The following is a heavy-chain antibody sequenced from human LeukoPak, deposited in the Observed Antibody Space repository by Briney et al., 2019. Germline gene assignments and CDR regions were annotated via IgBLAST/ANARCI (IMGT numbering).Heavy chain of an antibody. CDR3: AGDAPGVSGVFDY. Sequence: GASVKVSCKASGYTFSSYGFSWVRQAPGQGLEWMGWISAYNGNTNYAQKFQGRVTMTTDTSTSTVYMELRSLRSDDTAVYYCAGDAPGVSGVFDYWGQGTLVTVSS. J-gene: IGHJ4*02. D-gene: IGHD2-8*01. CDR1: GYTFSSYG. V-gene: IGHV1-18*01. CDR2: ISAYNGNT.